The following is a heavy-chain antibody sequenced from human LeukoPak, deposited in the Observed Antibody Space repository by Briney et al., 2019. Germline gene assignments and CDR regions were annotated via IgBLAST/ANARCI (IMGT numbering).Heavy chain of an antibody. Sequence: PGGSLRLSCAASGFTFSDYILDWVRQAPGKGLEWVGRIRRGSDGYTTEYAASVKGRFIISRDDSKNSLFLHMNSLKTEDTALYHCTRDGGHSVNSAFDIWRQGTMVTVSS. D-gene: IGHD5/OR15-5a*01. CDR1: GFTFSDYI. CDR2: IRRGSDGYTT. V-gene: IGHV3-72*01. J-gene: IGHJ3*02. CDR3: TRDGGHSVNSAFDI.